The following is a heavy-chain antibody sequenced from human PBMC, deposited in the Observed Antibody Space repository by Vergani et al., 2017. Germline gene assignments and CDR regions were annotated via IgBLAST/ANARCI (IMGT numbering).Heavy chain of an antibody. CDR2: IYVSGIT. D-gene: IGHD4-23*01. CDR3: ARDNKQLRPRAFDL. V-gene: IGHV4-61*02. Sequence: QVQLQESGPGLVKPSQTLSLTCTVSGASINNEFYYWHWIRQPAGKGLEWIGRIYVSGITDYNSSLQSRVSMSVDTSKNQFSLTLTSLPAADTAGYYCARDNKQLRPRAFDLWVQGTVVTVSS. CDR1: GASINNEFYY. J-gene: IGHJ3*01.